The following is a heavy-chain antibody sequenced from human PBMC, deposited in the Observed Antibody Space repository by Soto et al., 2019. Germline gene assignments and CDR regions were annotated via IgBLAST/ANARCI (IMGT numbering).Heavy chain of an antibody. V-gene: IGHV3-23*01. CDR1: GFTSSTFG. D-gene: IGHD6-6*01. CDR2: ISGSGDNT. Sequence: EGQLLESGGGLVQPGGSLRLSCAGSGFTSSTFGMSWVRQAPGKGLEWVSGISGSGDNTYYADSVKGRFTISRDKSKNTLFLQMNGLRAEDTAMYYCGGDPRGPEYWGQGILVTVSS. CDR3: GGDPRGPEY. J-gene: IGHJ4*02.